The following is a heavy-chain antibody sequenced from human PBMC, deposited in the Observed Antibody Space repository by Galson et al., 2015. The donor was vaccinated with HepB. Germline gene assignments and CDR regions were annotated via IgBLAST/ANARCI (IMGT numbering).Heavy chain of an antibody. CDR2: INSDSSGP. J-gene: IGHJ4*02. CDR1: GFTFSSHA. V-gene: IGHV3-23*01. CDR3: ATRDWGPVPGG. D-gene: IGHD2-21*01. Sequence: SLRLSCAASGFTFSSHAMNWVRQAPGKGLEWVSGINSDSSGPNHADSVRGRFTISRDNSRNTLYLQMNSLRAEDTAVYHCATRDWGPVPGGWGQGSLVTVSS.